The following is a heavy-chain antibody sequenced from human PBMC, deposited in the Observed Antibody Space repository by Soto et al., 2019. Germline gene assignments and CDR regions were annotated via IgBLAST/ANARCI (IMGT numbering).Heavy chain of an antibody. CDR1: GGFINTNNW. V-gene: IGHV4-4*02. CDR2: ISHGGSS. D-gene: IGHD3-3*01. CDR3: ARDKGEDYDFWKSSGAFDI. Sequence: PSETLSLTCAVSGGFINTNNWWSWVRQPPGKGLEWIGEISHGGSSSYNPSLKSRVTISMDKSKSQFSLNLSSVTAADTAVYYCARDKGEDYDFWKSSGAFDIWGQGTMVTVSS. J-gene: IGHJ3*02.